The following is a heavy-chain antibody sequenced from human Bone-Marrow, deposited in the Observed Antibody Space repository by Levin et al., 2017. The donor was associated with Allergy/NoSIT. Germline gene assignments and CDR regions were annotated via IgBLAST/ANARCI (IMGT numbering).Heavy chain of an antibody. CDR3: TRVLVAAGPRLDY. CDR1: GFTFGDYA. Sequence: GGSLRLSCTVSGFTFGDYAMKWFRQAPGKGLEWVSFIRSNIHGGTTEYAASVKGRFIMSRDDSKSTVYLQMNSLKTEDTGVYFCTRVLVAAGPRLDYWGQGTLVTVSS. D-gene: IGHD2-15*01. V-gene: IGHV3-49*03. J-gene: IGHJ4*02. CDR2: IRSNIHGGTT.